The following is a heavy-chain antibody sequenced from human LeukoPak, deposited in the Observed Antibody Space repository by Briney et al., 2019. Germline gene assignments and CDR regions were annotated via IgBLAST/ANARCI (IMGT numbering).Heavy chain of an antibody. CDR2: INPNSGGT. CDR3: ARDPGWELLSGAEAFDI. J-gene: IGHJ3*02. V-gene: IGHV1-2*02. CDR1: GYTFTSYG. D-gene: IGHD1-26*01. Sequence: ASVKVSCKASGYTFTSYGISWVRQAPGQGLEWMGWINPNSGGTNYAQKFQGRVTMTRDTSISTAYMELSRLRSDDTAVYYCARDPGWELLSGAEAFDIWGQGTMVTVSS.